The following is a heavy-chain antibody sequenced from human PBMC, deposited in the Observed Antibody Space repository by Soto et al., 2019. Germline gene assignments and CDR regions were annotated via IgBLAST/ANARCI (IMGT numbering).Heavy chain of an antibody. CDR1: GYTFTDYY. CDR2: LNPNSGGT. CDR3: ARDEGRGSGWYGYFDD. Sequence: GSVQVSCKASGYTFTDYYVHWVRQAPGQGLEWMGWLNPNSGGTKSAQKVQGRVTMTRDTSISTAYMALSRLRSDDAAVYYCARDEGRGSGWYGYFDDWGQGSLVIASS. D-gene: IGHD6-19*01. J-gene: IGHJ4*02. V-gene: IGHV1-2*02.